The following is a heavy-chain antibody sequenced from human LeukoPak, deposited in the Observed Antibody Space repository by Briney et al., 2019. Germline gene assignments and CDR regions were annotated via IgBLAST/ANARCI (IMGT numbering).Heavy chain of an antibody. V-gene: IGHV4-39*07. CDR2: IFYSGST. CDR1: GGSISTSSYY. J-gene: IGHJ3*02. D-gene: IGHD2-21*01. Sequence: KTSETLSLTCTVSGGSISTSSYYWGWVHQPPGKGLEWIGNIFYSGSTYYSPSLKSRVTISLDTSRNQFSLKLNSVTAADTAVYYCAKSNGCGLVDIWGQGTMVTVSS. CDR3: AKSNGCGLVDI.